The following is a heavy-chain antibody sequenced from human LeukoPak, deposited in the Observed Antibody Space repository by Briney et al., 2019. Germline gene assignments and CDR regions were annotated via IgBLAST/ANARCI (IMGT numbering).Heavy chain of an antibody. D-gene: IGHD4-23*01. Sequence: SETLSLTCTVSGGSISSGGYYWSWIRQHPGKGLEWIGYIYYSGSTYYNPSLKSRVTISVDTSKNQFSLKLSSVTAADTAVYYCARDRKGVTPPHYYYGMDVWGQGTTDTVSS. CDR3: ARDRKGVTPPHYYYGMDV. V-gene: IGHV4-31*03. J-gene: IGHJ6*02. CDR1: GGSISSGGYY. CDR2: IYYSGST.